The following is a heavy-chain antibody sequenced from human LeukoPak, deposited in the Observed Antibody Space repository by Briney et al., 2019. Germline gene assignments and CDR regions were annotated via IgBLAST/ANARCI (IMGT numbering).Heavy chain of an antibody. CDR3: ARRVVGATTKFDY. J-gene: IGHJ4*02. CDR2: ISSSSTYI. CDR1: GFTFSSYS. V-gene: IGHV3-21*01. Sequence: GGSLRLSCAASGFTFSSYSMNWVRQAPGKGLEWVSSISSSSTYIYYADSVKGRFTISRDNAKSSLYLQMNSLRAEDTAVYYCARRVVGATTKFDYWGQGTLVTVSS. D-gene: IGHD1-26*01.